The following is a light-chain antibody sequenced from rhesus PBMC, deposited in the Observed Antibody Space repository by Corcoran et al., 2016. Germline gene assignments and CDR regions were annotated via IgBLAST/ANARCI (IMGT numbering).Light chain of an antibody. CDR3: QVWDNTSDHPYI. J-gene: IGLJ1*01. CDR1: TIGSKY. V-gene: IGLV3-29*01. Sequence: SYDVTQPRSVSVSPGQTARITCGGETIGSKYVHWYQQRPAQAPVLVIYKDNNRPSGIPERFSGSNSGNTATLTISGVEAGDEADYYCQVWDNTSDHPYIFGAGTRLTVL. CDR2: KDN.